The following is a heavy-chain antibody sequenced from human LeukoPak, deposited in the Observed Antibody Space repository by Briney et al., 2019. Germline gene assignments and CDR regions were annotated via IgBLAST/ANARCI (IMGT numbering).Heavy chain of an antibody. J-gene: IGHJ6*03. CDR2: INPNSGGT. Sequence: ASVKVSCKASGYTFTGYYMHWVRQAPGQGLEWMGWINPNSGGTNYAQKFQGRVTMTRDTSISTAYMELSRLRSDDTAVYYCARASRPADYYYMDVWGKGTTVTVSS. CDR3: ARASRPADYYYMDV. CDR1: GYTFTGYY. V-gene: IGHV1-2*02.